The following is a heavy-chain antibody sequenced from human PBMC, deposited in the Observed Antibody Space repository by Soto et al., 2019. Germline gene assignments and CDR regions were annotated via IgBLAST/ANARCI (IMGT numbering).Heavy chain of an antibody. CDR2: ISGSGGAT. Sequence: GGSLRLSCVVSGFIPSSYAMSWVRQAPGKGLEWVSGISGSGGATSYADSVKGRFTISRDNSKNTLYLQMNSLSAEDTAIYYSSKDAMMVSSSFNYIDVWGQGALVTVSS. CDR1: GFIPSSYA. D-gene: IGHD6-6*01. CDR3: SKDAMMVSSSFNYIDV. V-gene: IGHV3-23*01. J-gene: IGHJ4*01.